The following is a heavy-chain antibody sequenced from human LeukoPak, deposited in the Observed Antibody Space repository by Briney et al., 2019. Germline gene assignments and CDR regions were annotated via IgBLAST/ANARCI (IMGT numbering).Heavy chain of an antibody. J-gene: IGHJ6*03. CDR2: ISAYNGNT. CDR3: ARESYDILTGYGYYYYYYMDV. D-gene: IGHD3-9*01. CDR1: GYTFTSYG. V-gene: IGHV1-18*01. Sequence: GASVKVSCKASGYTFTSYGISWVRQAPGRGLEWMGWISAYNGNTNYAQKLQGRVTMTTDTSTSTAYMELRSLRSDDTAVYYCARESYDILTGYGYYYYYYMDVWGKGTTVTVSS.